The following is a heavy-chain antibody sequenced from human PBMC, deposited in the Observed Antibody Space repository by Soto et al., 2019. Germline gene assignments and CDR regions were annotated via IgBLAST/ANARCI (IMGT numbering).Heavy chain of an antibody. CDR3: ATVTSVVIYYYYGMDV. Sequence: SVKVSCKVSGYTLTELSMHWVRQAPGKGLEWMGGFDPEDGETIYAQKFQGRVTMTEDTSTDTAYMELSSLRSEDTAVYYCATVTSVVIYYYYGMDVWGQGTTVTVSS. V-gene: IGHV1-24*01. J-gene: IGHJ6*02. D-gene: IGHD3-22*01. CDR2: FDPEDGET. CDR1: GYTLTELS.